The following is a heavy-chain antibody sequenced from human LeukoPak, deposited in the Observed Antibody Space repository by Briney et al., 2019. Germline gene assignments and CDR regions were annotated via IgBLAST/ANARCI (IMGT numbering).Heavy chain of an antibody. D-gene: IGHD3-16*01. CDR1: GGSISSGGYY. Sequence: SQTLSLTCTVSGGSISSGGYYWSWIRQHPGKGLEWIGYIYYSGSTYYNPSLKSRVTISVDTSKNQFSLKLSSVTAADTAVYYCARDPLRGDSFDYWGQGTLVTVSS. V-gene: IGHV4-31*03. CDR3: ARDPLRGDSFDY. J-gene: IGHJ4*02. CDR2: IYYSGST.